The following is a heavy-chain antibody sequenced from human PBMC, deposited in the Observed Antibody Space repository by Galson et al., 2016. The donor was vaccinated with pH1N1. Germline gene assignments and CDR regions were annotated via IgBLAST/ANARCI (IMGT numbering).Heavy chain of an antibody. CDR3: ARLDYGDYSGYFEY. J-gene: IGHJ4*02. CDR2: IDWDADK. D-gene: IGHD4-17*01. Sequence: PALVKPTQTLTLTCTFSGFSLSTSGMCVSWIRQPPGKALEWLALIDWDADKYYSTSLKTRLTISKDTSKNQVVLTMTNMDPVDKATYYCARLDYGDYSGYFEYWGQGTLVTVSS. V-gene: IGHV2-70*01. CDR1: GFSLSTSGMC.